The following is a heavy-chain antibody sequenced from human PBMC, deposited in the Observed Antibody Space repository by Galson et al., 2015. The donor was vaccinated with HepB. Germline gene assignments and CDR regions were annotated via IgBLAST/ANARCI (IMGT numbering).Heavy chain of an antibody. CDR1: GYSFTNYW. J-gene: IGHJ4*02. CDR3: ARQLPVAGAYYFDF. D-gene: IGHD6-19*01. Sequence: QSGAEVKKPGESLKISCKGSGYSFTNYWIAWVRQMPGKGLEWMGIIYPGDSDIRYSPSFQGQVTISADKSISTASLQWSSLKASDTAMYFCARQLPVAGAYYFDFWGQGTLVTVSS. CDR2: IYPGDSDI. V-gene: IGHV5-51*01.